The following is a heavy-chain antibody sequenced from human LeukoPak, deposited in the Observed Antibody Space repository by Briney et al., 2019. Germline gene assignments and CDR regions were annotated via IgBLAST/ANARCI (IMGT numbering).Heavy chain of an antibody. V-gene: IGHV3-21*06. CDR2: ISGSGIYM. CDR1: GFSFSSYT. CDR3: ARDLGGYSSSSTGY. Sequence: KTGGSLRLSCAASGFSFSSYTMNWVRQAPGKGLEWVSSISGSGIYMYYADSVKGRFTILRDNAENSLYLQMDSLGVEDTAVYYCARDLGGYSSSSTGYWGQGTLVTVSS. D-gene: IGHD6-6*01. J-gene: IGHJ4*02.